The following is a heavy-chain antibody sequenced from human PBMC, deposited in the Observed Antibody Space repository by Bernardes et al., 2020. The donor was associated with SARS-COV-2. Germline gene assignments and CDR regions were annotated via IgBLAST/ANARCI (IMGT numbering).Heavy chain of an antibody. Sequence: DTLSLPCAVYGGSFSGYYWSWIRQPPGKGLEWIGEINHSGSTNYNPSLKSRVTISVDTSKNQFSLKLSSVTAADTAVYYCAGAGAWGYYFDYWGQGTLVTVSS. CDR1: GGSFSGYY. J-gene: IGHJ4*02. V-gene: IGHV4-34*01. CDR2: INHSGST. D-gene: IGHD6-19*01. CDR3: AGAGAWGYYFDY.